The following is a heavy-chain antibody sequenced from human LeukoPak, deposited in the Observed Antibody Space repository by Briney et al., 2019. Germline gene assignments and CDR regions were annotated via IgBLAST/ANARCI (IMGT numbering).Heavy chain of an antibody. J-gene: IGHJ5*02. Sequence: PGGSLRLSCAASGFTFSNYLMSWVRQAPGKGLEWVSVMYSGGDTYYADSVKGRFTFSRDISKNTLYLQMNGLRTEDTAMYYCARDAPQVPAAGVLASWGRGTLVTVSS. D-gene: IGHD6-13*01. V-gene: IGHV3-53*01. CDR3: ARDAPQVPAAGVLAS. CDR1: GFTFSNYL. CDR2: MYSGGDT.